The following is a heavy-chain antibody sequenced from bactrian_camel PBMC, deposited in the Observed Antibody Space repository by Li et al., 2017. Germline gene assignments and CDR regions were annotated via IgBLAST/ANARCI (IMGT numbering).Heavy chain of an antibody. CDR3: VQRLARWWVTFAY. J-gene: IGHJ6*01. Sequence: VQLVESGGGSVQSGGSLRLSCASSGFFISTKAMGWFRQAPGKECEGVATVGPGGSRTYPDSVKGRFTISRDSAKNTLYLQMNSLKTEDTAVYYCVQRLARWWVTFAYWGQGTQVTVS. D-gene: IGHD3*01. CDR2: VGPGGSR. CDR1: GFFISTKA. V-gene: IGHV3S53*01.